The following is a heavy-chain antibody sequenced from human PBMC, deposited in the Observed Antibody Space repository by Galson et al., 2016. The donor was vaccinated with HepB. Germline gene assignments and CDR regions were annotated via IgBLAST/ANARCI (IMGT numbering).Heavy chain of an antibody. V-gene: IGHV3-48*02. CDR2: ISRTGETF. D-gene: IGHD3-16*01. Sequence: SLRLSCAASGFSFSSYNMDWVRRAPGKGLEWVSYISRTGETFYYADSVKGRFTISRDNAKNLLYLRMNSLRDENTAVYYCARDRRHNYAFFDSWGQGTPITVSS. CDR1: GFSFSSYN. CDR3: ARDRRHNYAFFDS. J-gene: IGHJ4*02.